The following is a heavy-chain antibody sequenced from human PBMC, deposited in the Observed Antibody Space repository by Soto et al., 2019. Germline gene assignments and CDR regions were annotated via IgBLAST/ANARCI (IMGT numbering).Heavy chain of an antibody. CDR1: GFTVSSNY. CDR3: AKALTWGSSSWYGGY. Sequence: GGSLRLSCAASGFTVSSNYMSWVRQAPGKGLEWVSVISGSGGSTYYADSVKGRFTISRDNSKNTLYLQMNSLRAEDTAVYYCAKALTWGSSSWYGGYWGQGTLVTVSS. CDR2: ISGSGGST. V-gene: IGHV3-23*01. J-gene: IGHJ4*02. D-gene: IGHD6-13*01.